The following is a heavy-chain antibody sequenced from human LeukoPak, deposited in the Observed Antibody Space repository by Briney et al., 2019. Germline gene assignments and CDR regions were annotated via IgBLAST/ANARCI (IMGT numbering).Heavy chain of an antibody. CDR1: GFTFSSYW. V-gene: IGHV3-74*01. J-gene: IGHJ5*02. Sequence: GRALRLSCAASGFTFSSYWMHWVRQAPGKGLVWVSRINSDGSSTSYADSVKGRFTISRDNAKNTLYLQMNSLRAEDTAVYYCARDLRDDSSGLLLGAWGQGTLVTVSS. CDR2: INSDGSST. D-gene: IGHD3-22*01. CDR3: ARDLRDDSSGLLLGA.